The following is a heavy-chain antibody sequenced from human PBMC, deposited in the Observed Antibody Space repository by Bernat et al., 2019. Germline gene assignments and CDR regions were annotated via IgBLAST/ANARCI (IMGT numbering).Heavy chain of an antibody. D-gene: IGHD4-17*01. V-gene: IGHV3-33*03. Sequence: QVQLVESGGGVVQPGRSLRLSCAASGFTFSIFAMHWVRQAPGMGLEWVAVIWYDASNKFYGDSVKGRFTISRDNSKNTVYLQMNSLRAEDTAVYYCARYYGDFRKPGSDDAFDIWGRGTMVTVSS. CDR1: GFTFSIFA. CDR3: ARYYGDFRKPGSDDAFDI. J-gene: IGHJ3*02. CDR2: IWYDASNK.